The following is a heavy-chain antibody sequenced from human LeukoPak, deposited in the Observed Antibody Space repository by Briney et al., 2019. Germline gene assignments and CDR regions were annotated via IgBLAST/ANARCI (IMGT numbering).Heavy chain of an antibody. V-gene: IGHV4-59*01. CDR3: TRGSIAYYYMDV. J-gene: IGHJ6*03. D-gene: IGHD3-22*01. Sequence: PGGSLRLSCTASGFTFSNYNMNWIRQPPGKGLEWIGDIYSSGATNYNPSLRSRVTISVDTSKNQCSLKLSSVTAADTAVYYCTRGSIAYYYMDVWGKGTTVTISS. CDR1: GFTFSNYN. CDR2: IYSSGAT.